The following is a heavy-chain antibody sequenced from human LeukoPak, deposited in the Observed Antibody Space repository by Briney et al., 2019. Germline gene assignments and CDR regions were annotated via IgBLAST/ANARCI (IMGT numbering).Heavy chain of an antibody. J-gene: IGHJ4*02. Sequence: GGSLRLSCAASGFTFSSYGMSWVRQAPGKGLEWVSAISGSGAGTYYADSVKGRFTVSRDNSKNTLYLQMNNLRAEDTAVYYCAKGVYGDYDYWGQGTLVTVSS. CDR1: GFTFSSYG. CDR3: AKGVYGDYDY. CDR2: ISGSGAGT. D-gene: IGHD4-17*01. V-gene: IGHV3-23*01.